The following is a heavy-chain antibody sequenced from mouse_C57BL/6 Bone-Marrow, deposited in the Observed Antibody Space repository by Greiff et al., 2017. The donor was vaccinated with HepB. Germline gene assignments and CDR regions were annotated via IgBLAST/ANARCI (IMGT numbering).Heavy chain of an antibody. CDR1: GYTFTSYW. CDR2: IYPGNSDT. D-gene: IGHD1-1*01. Sequence: VQLQQSGTVLARPGASVKMSCKTSGYTFTSYWMHWVKQRPGQGLEWIGAIYPGNSDTSYNQKFKGKAKLTAVTSASTAYMELSSLTNKDSAVYYCTRRYYGSSPWFAYWGQGTLVTVSA. V-gene: IGHV1-5*01. CDR3: TRRYYGSSPWFAY. J-gene: IGHJ3*01.